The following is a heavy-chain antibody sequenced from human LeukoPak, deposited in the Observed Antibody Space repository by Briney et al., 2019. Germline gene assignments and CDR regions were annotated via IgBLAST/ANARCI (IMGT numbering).Heavy chain of an antibody. CDR1: GGTFSSYA. Sequence: GASVKVSCKASGGTFSSYAISWVRQAPGQGLEWMGGIIPIFGTANYAQKFQGRVTITADESTSTAYMELSSLRSEDTAVYYCARETSGYFDHWGQGTLVTVSS. D-gene: IGHD2-2*01. V-gene: IGHV1-69*13. J-gene: IGHJ4*02. CDR3: ARETSGYFDH. CDR2: IIPIFGTA.